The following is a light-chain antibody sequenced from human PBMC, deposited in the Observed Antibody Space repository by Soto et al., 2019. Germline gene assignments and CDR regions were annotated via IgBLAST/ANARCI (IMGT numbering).Light chain of an antibody. CDR3: QHYGSSPWT. V-gene: IGKV3-20*01. J-gene: IGKJ1*01. CDR2: GAS. CDR1: QSVSSSN. Sequence: EIVLTQSPGTLSLSPGDRATLYGRSSQSVSSSNLAWYQQKRGQSPRLLIYGASSRATGIPDRFSGSGSGPDFTLTISRLEPEDFAVYFCQHYGSSPWTFGQGTKVDIK.